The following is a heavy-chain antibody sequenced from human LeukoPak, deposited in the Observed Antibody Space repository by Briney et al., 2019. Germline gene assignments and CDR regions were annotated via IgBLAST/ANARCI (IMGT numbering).Heavy chain of an antibody. Sequence: ASVKISCKASGGTFTSYAISWVRQAPGQGLEWMGGIIPIFGTANYAQKFQGRVTITADESTSTAYMELSSLRSDDTAVYYCARGQPSHYYDSSGSTTYYFDYWGQGTLVTVSS. J-gene: IGHJ4*02. V-gene: IGHV1-69*13. CDR2: IIPIFGTA. CDR3: ARGQPSHYYDSSGSTTYYFDY. CDR1: GGTFTSYA. D-gene: IGHD3-22*01.